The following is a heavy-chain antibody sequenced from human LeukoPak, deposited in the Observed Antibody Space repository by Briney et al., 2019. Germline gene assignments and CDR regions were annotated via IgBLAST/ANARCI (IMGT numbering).Heavy chain of an antibody. D-gene: IGHD3-9*01. Sequence: GGSLRLSCAASGFTFSSYSMNWVRQAPGKGLEWVSSISSSSSYIYYADSVKGRFTISRDNAKNSLYLQMNSLRAEDTAVYYCARGGLAIFPQANWFDPWGQGTLVTVSS. V-gene: IGHV3-21*01. CDR3: ARGGLAIFPQANWFDP. CDR1: GFTFSSYS. J-gene: IGHJ5*02. CDR2: ISSSSSYI.